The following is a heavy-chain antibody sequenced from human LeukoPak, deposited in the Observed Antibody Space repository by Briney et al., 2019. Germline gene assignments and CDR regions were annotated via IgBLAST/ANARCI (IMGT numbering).Heavy chain of an antibody. CDR2: IRSKAYGGTT. CDR3: TSYDPSDYYGMDV. Sequence: GGSLRLSCTASGFTFGDYAMTWVRQAPGRGLEWVGFIRSKAYGGTTEYAASVKGRFTISRDDSKSIAYLQMNSLKTEDTAVYYCTSYDPSDYYGMDVWGQGTTVTVSS. J-gene: IGHJ6*02. D-gene: IGHD5-12*01. CDR1: GFTFGDYA. V-gene: IGHV3-49*04.